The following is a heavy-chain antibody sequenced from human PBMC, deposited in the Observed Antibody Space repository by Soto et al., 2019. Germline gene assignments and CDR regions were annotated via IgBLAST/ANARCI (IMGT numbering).Heavy chain of an antibody. CDR1: GGSFSGYY. J-gene: IGHJ4*02. CDR2: INHSGST. CDR3: ASAQRSGWYF. V-gene: IGHV4-34*01. D-gene: IGHD6-19*01. Sequence: QVQLQQWGAGLLKPSETLSLTCAVYGGSFSGYYWSWIRQPPGKGLEWIGEINHSGSTNYNPSLTSRVTISVDTSKNQFSLKLSSVTAADTAVYYCASAQRSGWYFWGQGTLVTVSS.